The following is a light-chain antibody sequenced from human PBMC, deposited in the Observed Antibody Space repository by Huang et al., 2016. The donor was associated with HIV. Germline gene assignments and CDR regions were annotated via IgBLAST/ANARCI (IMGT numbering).Light chain of an antibody. Sequence: DIQMTQSPSSLSASVGDRVTITCRASQSISSYLNWYQQKPGKAPKLLIYAASSLQSGVPSRVCGSGSGTDFTLTISSLQPEDFATYYCQQSYSTPPWTFGQGTKLEIK. J-gene: IGKJ2*02. CDR2: AAS. V-gene: IGKV1-39*01. CDR1: QSISSY. CDR3: QQSYSTPPWT.